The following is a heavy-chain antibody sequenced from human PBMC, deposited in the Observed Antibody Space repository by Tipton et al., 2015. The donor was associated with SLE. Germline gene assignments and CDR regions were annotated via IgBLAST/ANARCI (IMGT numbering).Heavy chain of an antibody. CDR3: ARRLEYSSGGYEEYFDY. J-gene: IGHJ4*02. CDR1: GGSISSSTNY. D-gene: IGHD6-19*01. V-gene: IGHV4-39*07. Sequence: TLSLTCTVSGGSISSSTNYWGWIRQPPGKGLEWIGSIYYSGSTYYNPSLKSRVTISVDTSKNQFSLKLSSVTAADTAVYYCARRLEYSSGGYEEYFDYWGQGTLVTVSS. CDR2: IYYSGST.